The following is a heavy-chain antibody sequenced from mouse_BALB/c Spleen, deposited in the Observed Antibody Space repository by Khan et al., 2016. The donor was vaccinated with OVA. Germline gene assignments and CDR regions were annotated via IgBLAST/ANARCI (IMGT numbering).Heavy chain of an antibody. CDR2: IYPFNDGT. D-gene: IGHD2-14*01. CDR1: GYTFTSSV. CDR3: ARNYRYDVYFDS. J-gene: IGHJ2*01. Sequence: VRLQQSGPELVKPGASVKMSCTASGYTFTSSVIHWVRQKSGQGLDWIGYIYPFNDGTKYNEKFEGKATLTSDKSSSTAYTDLSSLTSEDSAVYYCARNYRYDVYFDSWGQGTTLTVSS. V-gene: IGHV1S136*01.